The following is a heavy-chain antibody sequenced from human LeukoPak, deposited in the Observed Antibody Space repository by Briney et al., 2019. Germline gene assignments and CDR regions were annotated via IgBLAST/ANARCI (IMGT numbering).Heavy chain of an antibody. CDR2: IYTSGST. CDR1: GGSISSGSYY. D-gene: IGHD3-10*01. V-gene: IGHV4-61*02. Sequence: PSQTLSLTCTVSGGSISSGSYYWSWIRQPAGKGLEWIGRIYTSGSTNYNPSLKSRVTISVDTSKNQFSLKLSSVTAADTAVYYCARSVRGAMSGYYYYMDVWGKGTTVTISS. CDR3: ARSVRGAMSGYYYYMDV. J-gene: IGHJ6*03.